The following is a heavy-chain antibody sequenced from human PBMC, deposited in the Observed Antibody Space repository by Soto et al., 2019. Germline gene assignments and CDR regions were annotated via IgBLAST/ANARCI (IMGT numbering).Heavy chain of an antibody. CDR2: IIPIFGTA. V-gene: IGHV1-69*01. J-gene: IGHJ5*02. CDR1: GGTFSSYA. D-gene: IGHD3-9*01. Sequence: QVQLVQSGAEMKKPGSSVKVSCKASGGTFSSYAISWVRQAPGQGLEWMGGIIPIFGTANYAQKFQGRVTITADESTSTAYMELSSLRSEHTAVYYCARCAGMMGFDWLPTSWFDPWGQVTLVTVSS. CDR3: ARCAGMMGFDWLPTSWFDP.